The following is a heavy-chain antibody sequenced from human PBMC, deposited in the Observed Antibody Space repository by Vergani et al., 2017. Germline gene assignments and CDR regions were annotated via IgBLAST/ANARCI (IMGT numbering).Heavy chain of an antibody. Sequence: QVQLVESGGGVVQPGRSLRLSCAASGFTFSSYGMHWVRQAPGKGLEWVAVISYDGSNKYYADSVKGRFTISRDNSKNTLYLQMNSLRAEDTAVYYCARDFGRGYSYGAFDYWGQGTLVTVSS. CDR3: ARDFGRGYSYGAFDY. D-gene: IGHD5-18*01. CDR2: ISYDGSNK. V-gene: IGHV3-30*03. J-gene: IGHJ4*02. CDR1: GFTFSSYG.